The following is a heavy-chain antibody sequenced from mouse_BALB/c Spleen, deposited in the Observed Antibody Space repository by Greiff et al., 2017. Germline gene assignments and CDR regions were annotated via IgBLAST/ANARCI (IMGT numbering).Heavy chain of an antibody. V-gene: IGHV1-9*01. CDR2: ILPGSGST. Sequence: QVQLQQSGAELMKPGASVKISCKATGYTFSSYWIEWVKQRPGHGLEWIGEILPGSGSTNYNEKFKGKATFTADTSSNTAYMQLSSLTSEDSAVYYCARRRNGNYVRFAYWGQGTLVTVSA. J-gene: IGHJ3*01. CDR3: ARRRNGNYVRFAY. D-gene: IGHD2-1*01. CDR1: GYTFSSYW.